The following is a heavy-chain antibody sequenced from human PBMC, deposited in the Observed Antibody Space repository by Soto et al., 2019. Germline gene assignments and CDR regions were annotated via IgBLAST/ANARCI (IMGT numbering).Heavy chain of an antibody. D-gene: IGHD6-19*01. CDR2: IRSKAYGGTT. CDR3: TRAAGGQWLVLGHLFDY. V-gene: IGHV3-49*03. J-gene: IGHJ4*02. Sequence: GGSLRLSCTASGFTFGDYAMSWFRQAPGKGLEWVGFIRSKAYGGTTEYAASVKGRFTISRDDSKSIAYLQMNSLKTEDTAVYYCTRAAGGQWLVLGHLFDYWGQGTLVTVSS. CDR1: GFTFGDYA.